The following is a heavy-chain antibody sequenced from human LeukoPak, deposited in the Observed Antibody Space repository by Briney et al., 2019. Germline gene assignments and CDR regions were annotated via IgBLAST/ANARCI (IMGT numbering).Heavy chain of an antibody. J-gene: IGHJ4*02. CDR1: GYTFTGYY. Sequence: ASVKVSCKASGYTFTGYYIHWERQAPGQGLEWMGWINPNNGGTNYAQKFQGRVTMTRDTSISTAYMELNRLTSDDTAVYYCARAGYFDWLGLDYWGQGTLVTVSS. CDR3: ARAGYFDWLGLDY. V-gene: IGHV1-2*02. D-gene: IGHD3-9*01. CDR2: INPNNGGT.